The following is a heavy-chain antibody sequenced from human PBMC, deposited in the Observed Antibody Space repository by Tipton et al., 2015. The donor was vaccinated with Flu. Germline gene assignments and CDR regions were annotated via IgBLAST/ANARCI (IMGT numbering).Heavy chain of an antibody. Sequence: LRLSCTVSGGSISGYYWNWIRQPAGKGLEWIGRIYTSDNTKYNPSLKSRVTMSVDTSKNQFSLKLTSVTAADTAVYYCARVVSRYYDSTGYYPPGGMDVWGQGTTVTVSS. CDR2: IYTSDNT. J-gene: IGHJ6*02. CDR1: GGSISGYY. V-gene: IGHV4-4*07. CDR3: ARVVSRYYDSTGYYPPGGMDV. D-gene: IGHD3-22*01.